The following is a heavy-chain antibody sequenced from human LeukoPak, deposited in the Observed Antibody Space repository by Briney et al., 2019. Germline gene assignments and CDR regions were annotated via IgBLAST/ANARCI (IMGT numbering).Heavy chain of an antibody. CDR3: ARDDDYSSGLG. CDR2: INHSGST. CDR1: GGSFSGYY. V-gene: IGHV4-34*01. D-gene: IGHD3-22*01. Sequence: PSETLSLTCAVYGGSFSGYYWSWIRQPPGKGLEWIGEINHSGSTNYNPSLKSRVTISVDTSKNQFSLKLSSVTAADTAVYYCARDDDYSSGLGWGQGTLVTVSS. J-gene: IGHJ4*02.